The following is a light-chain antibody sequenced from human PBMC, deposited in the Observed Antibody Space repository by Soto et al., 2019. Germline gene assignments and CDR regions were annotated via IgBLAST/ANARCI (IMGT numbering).Light chain of an antibody. J-gene: IGKJ2*01. CDR1: QSISSY. CDR2: AAS. Sequence: DIQMTQSPSSLSASVGDRVTITCRASQSISSYLNWYQQKPGKAPKLLIYAASSLQSGVPSRFHGSGSGTDFTLTISSLQPEDFVTYYCQPSYSTPYTFGQGTKLEIK. CDR3: QPSYSTPYT. V-gene: IGKV1-39*01.